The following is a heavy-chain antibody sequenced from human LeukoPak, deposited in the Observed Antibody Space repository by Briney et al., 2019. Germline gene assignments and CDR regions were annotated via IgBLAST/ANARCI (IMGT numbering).Heavy chain of an antibody. CDR2: INHSGST. V-gene: IGHV4-34*01. CDR1: GGSFSGYY. D-gene: IGHD5-12*01. CDR3: ARTTEGYAGGPGYSYYYYMDA. Sequence: SETLSLTCAVYGGSFSGYYWSWIRQPPGKGLEWIGEINHSGSTNYNPSLKSRVTISVDTSKNQVSLKLRSVTAADTAVYYCARTTEGYAGGPGYSYYYYMDAWGKGTTVIVSS. J-gene: IGHJ6*03.